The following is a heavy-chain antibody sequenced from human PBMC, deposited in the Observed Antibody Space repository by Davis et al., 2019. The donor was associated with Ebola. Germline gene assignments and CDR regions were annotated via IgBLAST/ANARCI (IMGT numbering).Heavy chain of an antibody. V-gene: IGHV3-74*01. J-gene: IGHJ4*02. Sequence: PGGSLRLSCAASGFTFNKYWMHWVRQAPGKGLVWVSRINPDGSFTDYADSVKGRFSISRDSTSNTLYLQMNSLRAEDTAVYFCARVVSDDSGDPFDYCGQGTLVTVSS. CDR2: INPDGSFT. D-gene: IGHD4-17*01. CDR3: ARVVSDDSGDPFDY. CDR1: GFTFNKYW.